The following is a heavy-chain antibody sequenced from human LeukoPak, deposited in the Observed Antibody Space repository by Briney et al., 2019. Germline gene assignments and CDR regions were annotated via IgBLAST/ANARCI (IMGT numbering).Heavy chain of an antibody. CDR1: GFTFSDYA. Sequence: GGSLRLSCAASGFTFSDYAMHWVRQAPGKGLEWVAVISKDGSDKYYPGSVRGRFTISRDSSKNTIYLQMDSLRAEDTAIYYCARDYWWNYDYWGQGTLVTVSS. CDR3: ARDYWWNYDY. V-gene: IGHV3-30-3*01. CDR2: ISKDGSDK. D-gene: IGHD1-7*01. J-gene: IGHJ4*02.